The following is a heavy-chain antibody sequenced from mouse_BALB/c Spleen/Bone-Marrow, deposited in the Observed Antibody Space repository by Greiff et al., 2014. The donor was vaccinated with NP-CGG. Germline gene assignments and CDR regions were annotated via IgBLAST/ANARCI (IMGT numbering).Heavy chain of an antibody. J-gene: IGHJ2*01. V-gene: IGHV1-5*01. CDR2: IYPGNSDT. CDR3: TTLARNYFDY. CDR1: GYTFTSYW. Sequence: VQLQQSGTVLARPGASVKMSCKASGYTFTSYWMHWVKQRPGQGPEWIGTIYPGNSDTTYNQKFKGKAKLTAVTSTSTAYMELSSLTNEDSAVYYCTTLARNYFDYWGQGTTLTVSS.